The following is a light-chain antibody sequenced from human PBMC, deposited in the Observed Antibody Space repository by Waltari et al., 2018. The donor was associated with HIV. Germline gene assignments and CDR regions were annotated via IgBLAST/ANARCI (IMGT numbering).Light chain of an antibody. J-gene: IGLJ1*01. CDR1: ELADQY. CDR2: KDG. Sequence: SFELTQPPSVSVSPGQTARITCSGDELADQYVYWYQQKAVQSPVLVMDKDGERPSGVPERFFASTSGTTVTLIISGVQAEDEADYYWQSADSSDSSYVFGSGTKVTVL. V-gene: IGLV3-25*03. CDR3: QSADSSDSSYV.